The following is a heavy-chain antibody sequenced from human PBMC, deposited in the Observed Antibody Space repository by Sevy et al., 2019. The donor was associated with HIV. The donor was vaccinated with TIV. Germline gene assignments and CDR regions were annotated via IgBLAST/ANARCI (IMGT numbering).Heavy chain of an antibody. CDR3: ARHFEYSCSGNFPRSLYF. V-gene: IGHV5-51*01. D-gene: IGHD3-10*01. CDR2: IYPGDSDT. Sequence: GESLKISCKGSGYRFSDYWIAWVRQMPGKGLEWMGVIYPGDSDTIFGPSFQGHVTFSADKSISTAYLQLSSLKTSDTAMYYWARHFEYSCSGNFPRSLYFWGPGTMVNVSS. CDR1: GYRFSDYW. J-gene: IGHJ3*01.